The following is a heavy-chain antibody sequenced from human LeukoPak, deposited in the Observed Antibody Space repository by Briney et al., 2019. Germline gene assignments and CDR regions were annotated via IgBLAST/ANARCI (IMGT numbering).Heavy chain of an antibody. D-gene: IGHD3-10*01. CDR3: TIQPAYDSKRSSSHY. V-gene: IGHV1-69*04. Sequence: SVKVSCKASGDTFNTYVLSWVRQAPGQGLEWVGRITPFLDIVNYAQKFRGRVMITADKSTTTAYVDLSTLRSDDTGVYYCTIQPAYDSKRSSSHYWGQGTLVTVSS. CDR1: GDTFNTYV. CDR2: ITPFLDIV. J-gene: IGHJ4*02.